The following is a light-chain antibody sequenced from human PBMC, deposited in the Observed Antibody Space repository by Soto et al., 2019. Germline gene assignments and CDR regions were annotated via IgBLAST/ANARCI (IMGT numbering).Light chain of an antibody. CDR2: GAS. Sequence: VVTQLPCTLPMSHGERATVSCRASQSVTSSYLAWYQQKPGQAPRLLIYGASSRATGIPDRFSGSGSGTDFTLTFSSLEPEDFAVYYCEPYFSLPRFARGTEVAIK. V-gene: IGKV3-20*01. CDR3: EPYFSLPR. J-gene: IGKJ4*01. CDR1: QSVTSSY.